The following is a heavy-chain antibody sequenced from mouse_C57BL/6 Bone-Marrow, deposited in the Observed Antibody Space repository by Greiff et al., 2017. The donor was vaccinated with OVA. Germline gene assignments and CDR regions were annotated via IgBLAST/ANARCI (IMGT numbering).Heavy chain of an antibody. D-gene: IGHD1-1*01. J-gene: IGHJ3*01. Sequence: QVQLKQSGAELVRPGTSVKMSCKASGYTFTNYWIGWAKQRPGHGLEWIGDIYPGGGYTNYNEKFKGKATLTADKSSSTAYMQVSSLTSEDSAIYYCAREEYYGSSFWFAYWGQGTLVTVSA. CDR1: GYTFTNYW. CDR2: IYPGGGYT. CDR3: AREEYYGSSFWFAY. V-gene: IGHV1-63*01.